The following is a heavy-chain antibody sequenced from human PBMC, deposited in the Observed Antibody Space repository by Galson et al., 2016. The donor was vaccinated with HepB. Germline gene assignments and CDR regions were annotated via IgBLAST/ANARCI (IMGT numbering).Heavy chain of an antibody. CDR2: IKQDGSET. CDR3: AKGDRWNGWSS. V-gene: IGHV3-7*03. D-gene: IGHD6-19*01. CDR1: GFSFSSYW. J-gene: IGHJ4*02. Sequence: SLRLSCAGSGFSFSSYWMSWVRQAPGKGLEWVAHIKQDGSETHYVDSVKGRLTISRDNAKNSLYLQMNSLRAEDTALYYCAKGDRWNGWSSWGQGTLVTVSS.